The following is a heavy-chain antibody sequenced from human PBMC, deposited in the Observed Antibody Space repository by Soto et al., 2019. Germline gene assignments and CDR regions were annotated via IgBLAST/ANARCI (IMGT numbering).Heavy chain of an antibody. CDR1: GGSISSYY. J-gene: IGHJ5*02. D-gene: IGHD3-10*01. CDR3: ARQREEWSMSYLESWFDP. V-gene: IGHV4-59*08. CDR2: IYYSGST. Sequence: SETLSLTCTVSGGSISSYYWSWIRQPPGKGLEWIGYIYYSGSTNYNPSLKSRVTISVDTSKNQFSLKLSSVTAADTAVYYCARQREEWSMSYLESWFDPWGQGTLVTVSS.